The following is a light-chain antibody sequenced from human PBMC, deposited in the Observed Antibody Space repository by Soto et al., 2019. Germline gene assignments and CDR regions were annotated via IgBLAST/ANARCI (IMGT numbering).Light chain of an antibody. J-gene: IGLJ2*01. CDR1: SSDVGGYNY. CDR2: EVS. Sequence: QSALTQPPSASGSPGQTVTISCTGTSSDVGGYNYVSWYQQHPGKDPKPMIYEVSKRPSGVPDRFSGSKSGNTASLTVSGLQAEDEADYYYSSYAGSSQVVFGGGTKLTVL. V-gene: IGLV2-8*01. CDR3: SSYAGSSQVV.